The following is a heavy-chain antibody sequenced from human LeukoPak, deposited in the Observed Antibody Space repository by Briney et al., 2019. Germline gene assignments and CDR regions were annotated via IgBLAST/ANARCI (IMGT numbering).Heavy chain of an antibody. Sequence: SETLSLTCNVSGGSISGYYWSWIPQPPGKGLEWIGYIYHSGGTDYNPSLKSRVTISVDTSKNQFSLRLSSVTAADTAVYYCARHSWGGYYHDYWGQGTLVTVSS. V-gene: IGHV4-59*08. D-gene: IGHD3-16*01. CDR1: GGSISGYY. CDR3: ARHSWGGYYHDY. CDR2: IYHSGGT. J-gene: IGHJ4*02.